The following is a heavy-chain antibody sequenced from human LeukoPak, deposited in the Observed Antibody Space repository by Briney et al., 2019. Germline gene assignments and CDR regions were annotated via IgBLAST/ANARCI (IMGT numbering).Heavy chain of an antibody. J-gene: IGHJ4*02. CDR3: ARDRYSGGYYENHRFDY. CDR2: ISGSGGST. CDR1: GFTFSSYA. D-gene: IGHD1-26*01. Sequence: PGGSLRLSCAASGFTFSSYAMSWVRQAPGKGLEWVSAISGSGGSTYYADSVKGRFTISRDNSKNTLYLQMNSLRSDDTAVYYCARDRYSGGYYENHRFDYWGQGTLVTVSS. V-gene: IGHV3-23*01.